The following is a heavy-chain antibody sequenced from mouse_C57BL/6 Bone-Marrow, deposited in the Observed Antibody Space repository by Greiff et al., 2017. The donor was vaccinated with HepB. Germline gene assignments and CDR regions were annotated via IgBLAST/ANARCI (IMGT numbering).Heavy chain of an antibody. CDR3: ARGLVATVVGFGY. J-gene: IGHJ2*01. D-gene: IGHD1-1*01. CDR2: ISDGGSYT. CDR1: GFTFSSYA. Sequence: EVQLVESGGGLVKPGGSLKLSCAASGFTFSSYAMSWVRQTPEKRLEWVATISDGGSYTYYPDNVKGRFTISRDNAKNNLYLQMSHLKSEDTAMYYCARGLVATVVGFGYWGQGTTLTVSS. V-gene: IGHV5-4*01.